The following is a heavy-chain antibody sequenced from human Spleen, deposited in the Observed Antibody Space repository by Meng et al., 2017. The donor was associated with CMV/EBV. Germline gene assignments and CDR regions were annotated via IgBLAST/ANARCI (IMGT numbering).Heavy chain of an antibody. CDR2: MRDDAKTK. J-gene: IGHJ4*02. CDR3: AKADEGHPLDY. V-gene: IGHV3-30*02. Sequence: GESLKISCEASGFAFSSYGMNWVRQAPGKGLEWVALMRDDAKTKDYADSVKGRFSISRDNSKNTLYLQLHGLRPEDTAVYYCAKADEGHPLDYWGQGTVVTVSS. CDR1: GFAFSSYG. D-gene: IGHD5-24*01.